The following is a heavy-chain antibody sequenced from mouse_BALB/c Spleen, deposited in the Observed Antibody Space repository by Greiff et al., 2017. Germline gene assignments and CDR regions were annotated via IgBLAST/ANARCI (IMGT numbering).Heavy chain of an antibody. CDR1: GYTFTSYY. Sequence: QVQLQQSGAELAKPGASVKMSCKASGYTFTSYYIHWVKQRPGQGLEWIGWIYPGDGSTKYNEKFKGKTTLTADKSSSTAYMLLSSLTSEDSAIYFCARRRYGNEFDYWGQGTTLTVSS. J-gene: IGHJ2*01. D-gene: IGHD2-10*02. CDR3: ARRRYGNEFDY. CDR2: IYPGDGST. V-gene: IGHV1S56*01.